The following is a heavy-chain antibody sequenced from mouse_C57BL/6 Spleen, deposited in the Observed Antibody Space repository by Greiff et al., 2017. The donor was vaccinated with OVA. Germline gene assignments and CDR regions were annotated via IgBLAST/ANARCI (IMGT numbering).Heavy chain of an antibody. CDR3: ASLYYGSSYYAMDY. J-gene: IGHJ4*01. D-gene: IGHD1-1*01. CDR1: GYSITSGYY. V-gene: IGHV3-6*01. CDR2: ISYDGSN. Sequence: EVQLVESGPGLVKPSQSLSLTCSVTGYSITSGYYWNWIRQFPGNKLEWMGYISYDGSNNYNPSLKNRISITRDTSKNQFFLKLNSVTTEDTATYYCASLYYGSSYYAMDYWGQGTSVTVSS.